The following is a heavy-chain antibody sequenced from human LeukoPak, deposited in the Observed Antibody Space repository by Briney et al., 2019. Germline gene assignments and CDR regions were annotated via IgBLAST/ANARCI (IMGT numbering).Heavy chain of an antibody. CDR1: GFTFSGYA. D-gene: IGHD3-3*01. V-gene: IGHV3-23*01. CDR3: AKETGTISLYYFDY. Sequence: PGGSLRLSCAASGFTFSGYAISWVRQAPGKGLEGVSAISGSGGSTYYADSVKGRFTISRDNSKNTLYLQMNSLRAEDTAVYYCAKETGTISLYYFDYWGQGTLVTVSS. CDR2: ISGSGGST. J-gene: IGHJ4*02.